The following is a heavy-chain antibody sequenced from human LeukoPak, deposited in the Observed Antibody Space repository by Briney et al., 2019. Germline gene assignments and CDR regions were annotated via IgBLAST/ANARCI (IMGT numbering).Heavy chain of an antibody. CDR3: AKDGRNTYYDFWSGYYTRADY. CDR2: ISGSGGST. Sequence: GGSLRLSCAASGFTFDDYAMHWVRQAPGKGLEWVSAISGSGGSTYYADSVKDRFTISRDNSKNTLYLQMNSLRAEDTAVYYCAKDGRNTYYDFWSGYYTRADYWGQGTLVTVSS. CDR1: GFTFDDYA. V-gene: IGHV3-23*01. D-gene: IGHD3-3*01. J-gene: IGHJ4*02.